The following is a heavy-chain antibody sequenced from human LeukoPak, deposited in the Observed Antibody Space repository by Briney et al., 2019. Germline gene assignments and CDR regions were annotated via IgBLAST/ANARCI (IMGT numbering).Heavy chain of an antibody. D-gene: IGHD6-19*01. J-gene: IGHJ3*02. CDR1: GYIFTTYY. V-gene: IGHV1-46*01. Sequence: ASVKVSCKASGYIFTTYYMHWVRQAPGQGLEWMGIINPSGGSTSYAQKFQGRVTMTRDMSTSTVYMELSSLRSEDTAVYYCARLNSQWQIRDAFDIWGQGTMVTVSS. CDR2: INPSGGST. CDR3: ARLNSQWQIRDAFDI.